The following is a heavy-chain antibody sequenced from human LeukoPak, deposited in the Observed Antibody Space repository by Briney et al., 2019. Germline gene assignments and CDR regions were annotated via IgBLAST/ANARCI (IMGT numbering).Heavy chain of an antibody. J-gene: IGHJ5*02. CDR3: ARVTQKQQLVLVSWSDP. Sequence: SETLSLTCTVSGYSISSGYYWGWIRQPPGKGLEWIGSIYHSGSTYYNPSLKSRVTISVDTSKNQFSLKLSSVTAADTAVYYCARVTQKQQLVLVSWSDPWGQGTLVTVSS. CDR2: IYHSGST. D-gene: IGHD6-13*01. CDR1: GYSISSGYY. V-gene: IGHV4-38-2*02.